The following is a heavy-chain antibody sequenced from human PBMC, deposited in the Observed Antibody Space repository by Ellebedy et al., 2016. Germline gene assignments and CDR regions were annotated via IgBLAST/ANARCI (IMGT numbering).Heavy chain of an antibody. D-gene: IGHD6-13*01. CDR2: IYYSGST. V-gene: IGHV4-61*01. Sequence: SETLSLTCTVSGGSVRSGSYYWSWIRQPPGKGPEWIGYIYYSGSTNYNPSLKSRVTLSSDTSNNQFSLKLRSVPAADTAVYYCARASDWLAAAGTFDYWGQGSLVTVSS. CDR3: ARASDWLAAAGTFDY. J-gene: IGHJ4*02. CDR1: GGSVRSGSYY.